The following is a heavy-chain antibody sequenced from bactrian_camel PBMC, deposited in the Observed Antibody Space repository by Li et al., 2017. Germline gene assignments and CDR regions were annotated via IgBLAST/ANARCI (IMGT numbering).Heavy chain of an antibody. D-gene: IGHD2*01. CDR1: GFTFGSYS. Sequence: DVQLVESGGGLVQPGGSLTLSCAASGFTFGSYSMSWVRQAPGKGLEWVSTINSVGGSTYYADSVKGRFTISEDNAKNTLYLQMNSLEPEDTAMYYCASDPYSGGYYRCSALVHPGRYFEFNYQGRGTQVTVS. J-gene: IGHJ4*01. V-gene: IGHV3S40*01. CDR2: INSVGGST.